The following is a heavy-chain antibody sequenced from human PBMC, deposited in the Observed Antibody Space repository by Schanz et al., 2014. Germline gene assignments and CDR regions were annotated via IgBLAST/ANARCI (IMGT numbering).Heavy chain of an antibody. CDR1: GFTFSPYW. D-gene: IGHD3-16*02. CDR3: ARDNRYYLFDY. V-gene: IGHV3-66*01. Sequence: EVQLLESGGGLVQPGGSLRLSCGSSGFTFSPYWMHWVRQAPGKGLEWVSFIYIGGNTYYADSVKGRFTISRDNSKNTLYLQLGSLSAEDTAVYFCARDNRYYLFDYWGQGALVTVSS. J-gene: IGHJ4*02. CDR2: IYIGGNT.